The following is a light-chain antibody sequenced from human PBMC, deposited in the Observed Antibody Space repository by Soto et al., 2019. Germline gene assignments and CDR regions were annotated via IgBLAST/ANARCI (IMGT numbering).Light chain of an antibody. J-gene: IGKJ2*01. V-gene: IGKV3-15*01. CDR2: DAS. CDR1: QSISRS. Sequence: EIVLTQSPAILSVSPGERATLSCRASQSISRSLAWYQQKPGQAPRLLISDASTRATGIPARFSGSGSGTDFTLTISRLEPEDFVVYYCQQYSTLPHTFGQGTKVDIK. CDR3: QQYSTLPHT.